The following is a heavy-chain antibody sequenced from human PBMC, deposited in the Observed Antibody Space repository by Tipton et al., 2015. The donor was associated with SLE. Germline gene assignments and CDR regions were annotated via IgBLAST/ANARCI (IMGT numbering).Heavy chain of an antibody. V-gene: IGHV4-34*01. Sequence: LRLSCAVYGGTFSVCYWRWIRQAPGKGLEWIGEINQSGSTNYNPSLKGRVTISVDTSKNQFSLKMKSVTAADTAVYYCARLIAARPGYYCGMDVWGQGTTVTVSS. CDR2: INQSGST. J-gene: IGHJ6*02. CDR1: GGTFSVCY. CDR3: ARLIAARPGYYCGMDV. D-gene: IGHD6-6*01.